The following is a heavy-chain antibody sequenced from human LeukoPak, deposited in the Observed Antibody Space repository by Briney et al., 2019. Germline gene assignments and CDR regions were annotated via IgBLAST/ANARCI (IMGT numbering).Heavy chain of an antibody. CDR1: GFRLNDHA. V-gene: IGHV3-30*04. CDR3: ASDCGEYQPVDY. D-gene: IGHD2/OR15-2a*01. J-gene: IGHJ4*02. CDR2: ISFDGTNK. Sequence: PGRPLRLSCEASGFRLNDHAMHCVREAPGKGLEWVAVISFDGTNKYYADCVDGRFTISRVNSKNTVFLQMDSLRHEDTAFYFCASDCGEYQPVDYWGRGTLVTVSS.